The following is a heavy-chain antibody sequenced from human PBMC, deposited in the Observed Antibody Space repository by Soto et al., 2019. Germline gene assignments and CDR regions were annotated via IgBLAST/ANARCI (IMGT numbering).Heavy chain of an antibody. Sequence: QVQLVESGGGVVQPGRSLRLSCAASGFTFSSYDMHWVRQAPGKGLEWVADISYDGGNKYYADSVKGRFTISRDNSKKTLYLQMNSLRAEDTAVYYCARDRSPADGLYWFDPWGQGTLLTVSS. J-gene: IGHJ5*02. CDR3: ARDRSPADGLYWFDP. CDR2: ISYDGGNK. CDR1: GFTFSSYD. D-gene: IGHD6-13*01. V-gene: IGHV3-30-3*01.